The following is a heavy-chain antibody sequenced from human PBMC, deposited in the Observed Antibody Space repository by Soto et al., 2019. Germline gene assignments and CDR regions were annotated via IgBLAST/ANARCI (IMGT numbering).Heavy chain of an antibody. V-gene: IGHV3-23*01. CDR3: AKRSPYSSGWYSPIFDY. Sequence: GGSLRLSCAASGFSFSEYAMSWGRQAPGKGLEWVSVISESGGSTHYADSVRGRFTVSRDNSKNSLSLRMNSLRDEDTAVYFCAKRSPYSSGWYSPIFDYWGQGALVTVSS. D-gene: IGHD6-13*01. J-gene: IGHJ4*02. CDR2: ISESGGST. CDR1: GFSFSEYA.